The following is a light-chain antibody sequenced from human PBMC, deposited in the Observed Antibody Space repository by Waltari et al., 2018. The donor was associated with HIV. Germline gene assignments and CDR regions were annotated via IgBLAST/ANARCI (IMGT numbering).Light chain of an antibody. Sequence: QSVLTQPPSASGTPGQRVTISCSGSSSNIGSNTVNWYQQLPGTAPKPLSYSNNQRPSGVHDRFSGSKSGTSASLAISGLQSEDEADYYCAAWDDSLNGVVFGGGTKLTVL. CDR3: AAWDDSLNGVV. J-gene: IGLJ2*01. V-gene: IGLV1-44*01. CDR1: SSNIGSNT. CDR2: SNN.